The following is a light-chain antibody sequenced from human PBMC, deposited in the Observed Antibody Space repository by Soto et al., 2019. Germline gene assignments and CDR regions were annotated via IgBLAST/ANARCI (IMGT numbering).Light chain of an antibody. J-gene: IGKJ1*01. CDR3: QQRSNWPRT. CDR1: QNISNY. Sequence: IVLTQSRSTLSLSPGKRATLSCRASQNISNYLIWYQQKPGQAPRLLIYDVSNRATGIPARFSGSGSGTDFTLTISSLEPEDFAVHYCQQRSNWPRTFGQATKVDIK. V-gene: IGKV3-11*01. CDR2: DVS.